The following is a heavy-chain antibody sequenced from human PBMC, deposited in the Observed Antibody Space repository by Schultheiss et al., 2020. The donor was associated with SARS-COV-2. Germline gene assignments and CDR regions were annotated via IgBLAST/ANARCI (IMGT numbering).Heavy chain of an antibody. CDR1: GFTFSSYA. V-gene: IGHV3-33*08. J-gene: IGHJ6*02. CDR2: IWYDGSNK. D-gene: IGHD3-10*01. CDR3: ARDLAYGRYGVILLRGSGMDV. Sequence: GESLKISCAASGFTFSSYAMHWVRQAPGKGLEWVAVIWYDGSNKYYADSVKGRFTISRDNSKNTLYLQMNSLRAEDTAVYYCARDLAYGRYGVILLRGSGMDVWGQGTTVTVSS.